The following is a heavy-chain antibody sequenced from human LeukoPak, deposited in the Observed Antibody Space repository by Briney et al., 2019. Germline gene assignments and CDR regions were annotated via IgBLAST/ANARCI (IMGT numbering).Heavy chain of an antibody. V-gene: IGHV3-30*04. CDR3: ARERRGSFDY. CDR2: ISYDGSNK. J-gene: IGHJ4*02. D-gene: IGHD3-10*01. CDR1: GLTFSSYA. Sequence: GRSLRLSCAASGLTFSSYAMHWVRQAPGKGLEWVAVISYDGSNKYYADSVKGRFTISRDNSKNTLYLQMNSLRAEDTAVYYCARERRGSFDYWGQGTLVTVSS.